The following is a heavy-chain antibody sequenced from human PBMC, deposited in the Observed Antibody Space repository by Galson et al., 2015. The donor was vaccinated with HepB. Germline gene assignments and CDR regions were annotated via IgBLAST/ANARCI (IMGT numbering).Heavy chain of an antibody. D-gene: IGHD6-25*01. CDR1: GFPFSSYG. Sequence: SLRLSCAASGFPFSSYGIHWVRQAPGKGLEWVALISYDGSNKYYTDSVKGRFTISRDNSKNTLYLQMNSLRGEDTAVYYCAKDLIQRLESEYYYYYYGMDVWGPGTTVTVSS. V-gene: IGHV3-30*18. CDR3: AKDLIQRLESEYYYYYYGMDV. J-gene: IGHJ6*02. CDR2: ISYDGSNK.